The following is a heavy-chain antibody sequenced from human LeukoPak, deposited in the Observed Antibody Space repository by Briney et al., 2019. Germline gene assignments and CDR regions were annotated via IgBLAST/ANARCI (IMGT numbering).Heavy chain of an antibody. CDR3: ARGTAYYYNSRQSYFGY. V-gene: IGHV3-53*01. Sequence: PGGSLRLSCAASGFTVSSNYMSWVRQAPGKGLEWVSVIYSGGSTYYADSVKGRFTISRDNSKNTLYLQMNSLRAEDTAVYYCARGTAYYYNSRQSYFGYWGQGTLVTVSS. CDR1: GFTVSSNY. CDR2: IYSGGST. J-gene: IGHJ4*02. D-gene: IGHD3-22*01.